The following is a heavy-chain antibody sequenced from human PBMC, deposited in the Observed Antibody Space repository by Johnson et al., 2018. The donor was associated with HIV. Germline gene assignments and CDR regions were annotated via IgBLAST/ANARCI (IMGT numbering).Heavy chain of an antibody. D-gene: IGHD5-24*01. CDR1: GFTFSSYA. CDR2: ISYDGSNK. J-gene: IGHJ3*02. Sequence: QVQLVESGGGVVQPGRSLRLSCAASGFTFSSYAMHWVRQAPGKGLEWVAVISYDGSNKYYADSVKGRFTISRDNSKNTLYLQMNSLRDVDTAVYYCARDHSRDEAFDIWGQGTMVTVSS. V-gene: IGHV3-30*04. CDR3: ARDHSRDEAFDI.